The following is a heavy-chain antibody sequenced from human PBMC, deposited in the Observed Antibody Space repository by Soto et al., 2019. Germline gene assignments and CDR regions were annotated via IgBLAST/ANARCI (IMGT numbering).Heavy chain of an antibody. CDR1: GGSISSYY. J-gene: IGHJ5*02. CDR2: IYYSGST. CDR3: ARSNWFDP. V-gene: IGHV4-59*12. Sequence: SETLSLTCTVSGGSISSYYWSWVRQPPGKGLEWIGEIYYSGSTDYNPSLKSRVTISVDVSKNQFSLRLSSVTAADTAVYYCARSNWFDPWGQGTLVTVSS.